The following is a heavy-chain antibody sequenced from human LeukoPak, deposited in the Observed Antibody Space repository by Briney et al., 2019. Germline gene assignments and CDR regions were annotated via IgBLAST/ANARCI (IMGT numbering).Heavy chain of an antibody. V-gene: IGHV1-24*01. CDR3: ATVVIAVAGNHYFDY. CDR2: FDPEDGET. Sequence: ASVKVSCKVSGYTLTELSMHWVRQAPGKGLEWMGCFDPEDGETIYAQKFQGRVTMTEDTSTDTAYMELSSLRSEDTAVYYCATVVIAVAGNHYFDYWGQGTLVTVSS. J-gene: IGHJ4*02. D-gene: IGHD6-19*01. CDR1: GYTLTELS.